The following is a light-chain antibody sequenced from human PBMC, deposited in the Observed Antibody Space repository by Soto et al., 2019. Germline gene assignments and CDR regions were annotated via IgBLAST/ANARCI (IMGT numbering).Light chain of an antibody. V-gene: IGLV2-14*01. CDR3: SAYTARITLV. CDR1: MRDVGAYNL. Sequence: QSALTQPASVSGSAGQSITISCSGTMRDVGAYNLVSWYQQHPGTAPKLIIYEVRNRPSGISSRFSGSRSGNTASLTFSGLQSEDEGDYYCSAYTARITLVFGGGTKLTVL. CDR2: EVR. J-gene: IGLJ3*02.